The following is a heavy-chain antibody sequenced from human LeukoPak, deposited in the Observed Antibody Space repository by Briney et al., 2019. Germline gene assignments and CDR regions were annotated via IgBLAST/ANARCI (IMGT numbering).Heavy chain of an antibody. CDR2: ISGSGGST. J-gene: IGHJ4*02. V-gene: IGHV3-23*01. CDR3: AKDDEDSSSSDY. CDR1: GFTFSSYA. D-gene: IGHD2-2*01. Sequence: GGSLRLSCAASGFTFSSYATSWVRQAPGKGLEWVSAISGSGGSTYYADSVKGRFTISRDNSKNTLYLQMNSLRAEDTAVYYCAKDDEDSSSSDYWGQGTLVTVSS.